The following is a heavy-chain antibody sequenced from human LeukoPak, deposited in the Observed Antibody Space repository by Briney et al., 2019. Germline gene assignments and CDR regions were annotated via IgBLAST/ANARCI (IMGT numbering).Heavy chain of an antibody. CDR2: IGGRGGST. CDR3: GKEGGA. D-gene: IGHD3-16*01. V-gene: IGHV3-23*01. CDR1: GFRFSDYT. J-gene: IGHJ5*02. Sequence: GGSLRLPCAASGFRFSDYTMTWVRQAPGKGPEWVSAIGGRGGSTYYADSLGGRFTISRDNSKDMLYLQMNSLKVEDTATYYCGKEGGAWGQGTKVTVSS.